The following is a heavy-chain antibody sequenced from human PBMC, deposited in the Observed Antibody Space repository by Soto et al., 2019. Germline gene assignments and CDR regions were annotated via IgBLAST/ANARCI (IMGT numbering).Heavy chain of an antibody. Sequence: SETRSLTGSVSGVSLTSGNWWTLVRQSPQRGLEYIGEIFHDGTANYYPSFERRVAMSVDTSRNQFSLKLTSVTAADTAVYFCARLVYDTRLNYMYFDFWGPGNLVTVS. J-gene: IGHJ4*02. V-gene: IGHV4-4*02. CDR2: IFHDGTA. CDR3: ARLVYDTRLNYMYFDF. D-gene: IGHD3-10*01. CDR1: GVSLTSGNW.